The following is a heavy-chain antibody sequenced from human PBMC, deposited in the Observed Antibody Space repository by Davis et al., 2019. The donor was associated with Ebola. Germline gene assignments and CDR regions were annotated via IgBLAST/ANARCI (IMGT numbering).Heavy chain of an antibody. D-gene: IGHD1-7*01. J-gene: IGHJ5*02. CDR3: ARGLGKTGTTDNWFDP. CDR2: IYYSGST. CDR1: GGSISSSSYY. V-gene: IGHV4-39*01. Sequence: PGGSLRLSCTVSGGSISSSSYYWGWIRQPPGKGLEWIGSIYYSGSTYYNPSLKSRVTISVDTSKNQFSLKLSSVTAADTAVYYCARGLGKTGTTDNWFDPWGQGTLVTVSS.